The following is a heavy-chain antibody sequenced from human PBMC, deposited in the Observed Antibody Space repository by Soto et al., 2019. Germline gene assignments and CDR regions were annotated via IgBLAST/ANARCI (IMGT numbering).Heavy chain of an antibody. J-gene: IGHJ5*02. CDR2: IFYRGTT. Sequence: QVQLQESGPGLVKPSQTLSLTCTVSGGSINTAGYYWNWVRHSPGKGLEWIGYIFYRGTTYYNPSLASRLTLPVDKSNNHFSLRFSSVTAADTAYYYGARGFYDPSAATVGHWFDPWGHGTLVTVSS. CDR3: ARGFYDPSAATVGHWFDP. V-gene: IGHV4-31*03. CDR1: GGSINTAGYY. D-gene: IGHD3-3*01.